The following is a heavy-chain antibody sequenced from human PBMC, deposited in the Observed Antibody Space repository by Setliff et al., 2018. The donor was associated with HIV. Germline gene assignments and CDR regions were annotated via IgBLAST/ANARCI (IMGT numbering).Heavy chain of an antibody. CDR3: ARGPPIVVVPAALLTFDY. CDR2: ISAYSGNT. V-gene: IGHV1-18*01. D-gene: IGHD2-2*01. CDR1: GYTFTSYG. Sequence: ASVKVSCKASGYTFTSYGISWVRQAPGQGLEWMGWISAYSGNTNYAQKLQGRVTMTTDTSTSTAYMELRSLRSDDTAVYYCARGPPIVVVPAALLTFDYWAREPWSPSPQ. J-gene: IGHJ4*02.